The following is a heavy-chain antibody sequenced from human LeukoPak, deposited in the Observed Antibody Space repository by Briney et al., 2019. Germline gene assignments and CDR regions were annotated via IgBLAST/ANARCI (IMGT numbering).Heavy chain of an antibody. V-gene: IGHV3-30-3*01. CDR1: GFTFSSYA. CDR2: ISYDGSNK. CDR3: ANTQIGPDY. J-gene: IGHJ4*02. Sequence: GGSLRLSCAASGFTFSSYAMHWVRQAPGKGLEWVAVISYDGSNKYYADSVKGRFTISRDNSKNTLYLQMNSLRAEDTAVYYCANTQIGPDYWGQGTLVTVSS. D-gene: IGHD2-2*02.